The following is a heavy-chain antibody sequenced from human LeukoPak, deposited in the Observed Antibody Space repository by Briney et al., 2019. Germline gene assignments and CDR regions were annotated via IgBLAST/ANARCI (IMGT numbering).Heavy chain of an antibody. J-gene: IGHJ6*03. CDR2: IYYSGST. V-gene: IGHV4-59*01. CDR1: GGSISSYY. Sequence: SETLSLTCTVSGGSISSYYWSWLRQPPGKGLVWSGYIYYSGSTYYNPSLKSRVTISVDTSKNQFSLKLSSVTAADTAVYYCARTTEGYCRGRSCYSYYYYMDVWGKGTTVTVSS. D-gene: IGHD2-15*01. CDR3: ARTTEGYCRGRSCYSYYYYMDV.